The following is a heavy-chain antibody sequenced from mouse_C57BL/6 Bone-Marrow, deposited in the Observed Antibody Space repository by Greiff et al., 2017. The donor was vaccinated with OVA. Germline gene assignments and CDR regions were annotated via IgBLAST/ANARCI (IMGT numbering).Heavy chain of an antibody. V-gene: IGHV14-4*01. CDR1: GFNIKDDY. J-gene: IGHJ3*01. CDR2: IDPENGDT. Sequence: EVQLQESGAELVRPGASVKLSCTASGFNIKDDYMHWVKQRPEQGLEWIGWIDPENGDTEYDSKFKCKSTITADTSSNTAYLQLSSLTSEDTAVYYCTTMRYGNYVAYWGQGTLVTVSA. D-gene: IGHD2-1*01. CDR3: TTMRYGNYVAY.